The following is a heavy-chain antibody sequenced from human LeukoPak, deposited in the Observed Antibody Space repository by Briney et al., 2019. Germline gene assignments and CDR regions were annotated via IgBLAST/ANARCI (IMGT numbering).Heavy chain of an antibody. CDR2: IYYSGST. V-gene: IGHV4-39*07. J-gene: IGHJ4*02. Sequence: PSETPSLTCTVSGGSISSSSYYWGWIRQPPGKGLEWIGSIYYSGSTYYNPSLKSRVTISVDTSKNQFSLKLSSVTAADTAVYYCARDSGIVATISYWDQGTLVTVSS. CDR3: ARDSGIVATISY. CDR1: GGSISSSSYY. D-gene: IGHD5-12*01.